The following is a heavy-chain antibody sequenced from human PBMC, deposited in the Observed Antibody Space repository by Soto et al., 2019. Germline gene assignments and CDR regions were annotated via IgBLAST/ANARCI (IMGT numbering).Heavy chain of an antibody. CDR2: LSDDGSKI. CDR1: GFTFSTYG. V-gene: IGHV3-30*18. J-gene: IGHJ3*02. Sequence: QVQLVESGGGVVQPGRSLRLSCAASGFTFSTYGMYWVRQAPGKGLEWVAVLSDDGSKIYYADSVKGRFTISRDNSKNTLYLQMNSLRAEDTDVYYCAKDQTHAFDIWGQGTMVTVSS. CDR3: AKDQTHAFDI.